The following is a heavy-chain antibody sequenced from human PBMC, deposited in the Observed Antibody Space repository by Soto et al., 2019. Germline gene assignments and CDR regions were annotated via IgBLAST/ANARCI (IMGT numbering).Heavy chain of an antibody. V-gene: IGHV4-59*01. D-gene: IGHD5-18*01. CDR1: GSSISSYY. CDR2: IYYSGST. CDR3: ARVDTAMVDSPYYYYGMDV. J-gene: IGHJ6*02. Sequence: SETLSLTCTVSGSSISSYYWSWIRQPPGKGLEWIGYIYYSGSTNYNPSLKSRVTISVDTSKNQFSLKLSSVTAADTAVYYCARVDTAMVDSPYYYYGMDVWGQGTTVTVSS.